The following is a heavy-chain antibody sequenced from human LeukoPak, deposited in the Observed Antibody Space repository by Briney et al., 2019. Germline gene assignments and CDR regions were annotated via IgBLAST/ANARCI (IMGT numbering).Heavy chain of an antibody. CDR2: IYPGDSDT. V-gene: IGHV5-51*01. CDR3: ARQGCSSTSCTRVLDY. CDR1: GYSFTNYY. Sequence: GESLKISCKASGYSFTNYYIGWVRQMPGKGLEWMGIIYPGDSDTRYSPSFQGQVTISADKSISTAYPQWSSLKASDTAMYYCARQGCSSTSCTRVLDYWGQGTLVTVSS. J-gene: IGHJ4*02. D-gene: IGHD2-2*01.